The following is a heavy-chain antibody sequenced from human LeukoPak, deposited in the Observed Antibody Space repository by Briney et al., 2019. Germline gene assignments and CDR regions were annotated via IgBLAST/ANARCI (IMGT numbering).Heavy chain of an antibody. J-gene: IGHJ3*02. CDR2: FSASGGYT. CDR1: GFTFSTYA. CDR3: AREWYYDRMSGAFDI. Sequence: PGGSLRLSCAASGFTFSTYAMNWVRLTPGKGLEWVSTFSASGGYTYYADSVKGRFTISRDNSKNTLYLQMNSLRAEDTAVYYCAREWYYDRMSGAFDIWGQGTMVTVSS. V-gene: IGHV3-23*01. D-gene: IGHD3-22*01.